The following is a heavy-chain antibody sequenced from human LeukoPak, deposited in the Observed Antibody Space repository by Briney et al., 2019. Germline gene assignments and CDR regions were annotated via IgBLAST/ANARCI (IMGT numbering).Heavy chain of an antibody. D-gene: IGHD5-24*01. V-gene: IGHV3-7*01. Sequence: GRSLRLSCAASGFTFSSYWMSWVRQAPGKGLEWVANIKQDGSEKYYVDSVKGRFTISRDNAKNSLYLQMNSLRAEDTAVYYCASRDGYNYDAFDIWGQGTMVTVSS. J-gene: IGHJ3*02. CDR3: ASRDGYNYDAFDI. CDR1: GFTFSSYW. CDR2: IKQDGSEK.